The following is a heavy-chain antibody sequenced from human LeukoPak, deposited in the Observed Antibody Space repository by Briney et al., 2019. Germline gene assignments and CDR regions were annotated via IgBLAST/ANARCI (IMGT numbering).Heavy chain of an antibody. CDR1: GYNFTSYW. J-gene: IGHJ4*02. V-gene: IGHV5-51*01. CDR2: TYPDDSDT. D-gene: IGHD4-17*01. CDR3: ARTVSPAVTFFDH. Sequence: GESLKISCKASGYNFTSYWIGWVRQRPGKGLEWMGITYPDDSDTRYSPSFQGQVTISADKSITTAYLQWSSLKASDTAIYYCARTVSPAVTFFDHWGQGTLVTVSS.